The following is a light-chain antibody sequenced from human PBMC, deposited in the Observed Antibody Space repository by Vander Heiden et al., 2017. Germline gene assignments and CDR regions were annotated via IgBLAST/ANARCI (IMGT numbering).Light chain of an antibody. V-gene: IGKV1-39*01. CDR3: QQSYNTPRT. J-gene: IGKJ1*01. Sequence: DIQMTHSPSSLSASVGDRVTITCRSSQSIGGYLNWYQQKPGKAPTVLMYAASSLQRGVPPRFSGSGSGTDFTLTISSLQPEDFANYYCQQSYNTPRTVGQGTKVEIK. CDR2: AAS. CDR1: QSIGGY.